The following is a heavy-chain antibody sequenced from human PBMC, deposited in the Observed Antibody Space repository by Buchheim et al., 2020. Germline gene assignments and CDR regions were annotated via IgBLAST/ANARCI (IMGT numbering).Heavy chain of an antibody. D-gene: IGHD3-3*01. J-gene: IGHJ2*01. V-gene: IGHV4-59*01. CDR1: GGSISSYY. CDR2: IYYSGST. Sequence: QVQLQESGPGLVKPSETLSLTCTVSGGSISSYYWSWIRQPPGKGLEWIGYIYYSGSTNYNPSLKSRVTISVDTSKNQFSLKLSSVTAADTAVYYCARDQSITIFGVGTRSYWYFDLWGRGTL. CDR3: ARDQSITIFGVGTRSYWYFDL.